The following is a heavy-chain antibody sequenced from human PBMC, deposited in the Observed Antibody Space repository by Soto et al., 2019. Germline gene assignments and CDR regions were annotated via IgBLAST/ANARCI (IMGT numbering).Heavy chain of an antibody. D-gene: IGHD6-6*01. CDR1: GFTFSSYG. CDR3: AREFSPSSSQDY. J-gene: IGHJ4*02. CDR2: IWYDGSNK. V-gene: IGHV3-33*01. Sequence: QVQLVESGGGVVQPGRSLRLSCAASGFTFSSYGMHWVRQAPGKGLEWVAVIWYDGSNKYYADSVKGRFTISRDNSKNTLYLQMNSLRAEDTAVYYCAREFSPSSSQDYWGQGTLVTVSS.